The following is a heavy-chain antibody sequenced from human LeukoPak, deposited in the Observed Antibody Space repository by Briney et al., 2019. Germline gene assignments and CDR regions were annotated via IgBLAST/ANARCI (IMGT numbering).Heavy chain of an antibody. Sequence: PSETLSLTCTVSGGSISSYYWSWIRQPPGKGLEWIGYIYYSGSTNYNPSLRSRVTISVDTSKNQFSLKLSSVTAADTAVYYCARAISDCSSTSCYTPFFDYWGQGTLVTVSS. CDR2: IYYSGST. D-gene: IGHD2-2*02. CDR3: ARAISDCSSTSCYTPFFDY. V-gene: IGHV4-59*12. J-gene: IGHJ4*02. CDR1: GGSISSYY.